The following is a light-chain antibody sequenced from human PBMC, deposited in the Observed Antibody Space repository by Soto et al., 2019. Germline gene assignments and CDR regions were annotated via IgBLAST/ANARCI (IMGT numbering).Light chain of an antibody. CDR3: QQYKTYST. J-gene: IGKJ5*01. Sequence: DIQMTHSPSTLSGSVGDRVTITCRASQSISIWXAWYQQKPGKAAKLLICDASTLKTGVPSMFSGSGYGSEFNFTITGLQPDYVATYLCQQYKTYSTFGQGTRLDIK. CDR1: QSISIW. V-gene: IGKV1-5*01. CDR2: DAS.